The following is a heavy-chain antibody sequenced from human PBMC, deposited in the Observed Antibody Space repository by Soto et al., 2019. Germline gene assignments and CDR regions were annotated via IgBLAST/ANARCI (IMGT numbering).Heavy chain of an antibody. D-gene: IGHD6-19*01. Sequence: SVKVSCKASGYTLNSYDMNWVRQATGQGLEWMGWMNPNSGNTGYAQKFQGRVTMTRNTSISTAYMELSSLRSEDTAVYYCARVGDIAVAGNDYWGQGTLVTVSS. CDR2: MNPNSGNT. V-gene: IGHV1-8*01. J-gene: IGHJ4*02. CDR3: ARVGDIAVAGNDY. CDR1: GYTLNSYD.